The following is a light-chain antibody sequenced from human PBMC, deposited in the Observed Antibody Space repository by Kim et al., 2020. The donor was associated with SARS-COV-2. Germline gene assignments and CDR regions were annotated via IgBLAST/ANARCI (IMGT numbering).Light chain of an antibody. CDR1: EGISSW. CDR2: KAS. CDR3: KKYNSYPYT. V-gene: IGKV1-5*03. J-gene: IGKJ2*01. Sequence: DIQMTQSPSTLSASVGDRVTITCRASEGISSWLAWYQQKAGKAPKILINKASSLEGGAPSRFSGSGSGTEFTLTISSLQPDDFATYYCKKYNSYPYTFGQGTKLEI.